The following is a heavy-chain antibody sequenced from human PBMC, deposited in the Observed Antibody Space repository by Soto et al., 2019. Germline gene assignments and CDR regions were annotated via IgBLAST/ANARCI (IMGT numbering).Heavy chain of an antibody. J-gene: IGHJ5*02. CDR3: ARDYGDIVVVVAADNNWFDP. CDR1: GYTFTSYG. CDR2: ISAYNGNT. D-gene: IGHD2-15*01. V-gene: IGHV1-18*01. Sequence: ASVKVSCKASGYTFTSYGISWVRQAPGQGLEXMGWISAYNGNTNYAQKLQGRVTMTTDTSTSTAYMELRSLRSDDTAVYYCARDYGDIVVVVAADNNWFDPWGQGTLVTVSS.